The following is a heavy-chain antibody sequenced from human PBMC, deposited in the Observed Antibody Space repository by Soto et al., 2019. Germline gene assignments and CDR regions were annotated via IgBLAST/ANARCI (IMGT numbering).Heavy chain of an antibody. CDR1: GFSLSTSGMC. CDR3: VRHRGVFWRGDWFSP. CDR2: IDWDDDK. Sequence: SGPTLVNPTQTLTLTCTFSGFSLSTSGMCVSWIRQPPGKALEWLALIDWDDDKYYSTSLKTRLTISKDTSKNQVVLTMTNMDPVDTATYYCVRHRGVFWRGDWFSPWGKGTLVTVSS. V-gene: IGHV2-70*01. D-gene: IGHD3-3*01. J-gene: IGHJ5*02.